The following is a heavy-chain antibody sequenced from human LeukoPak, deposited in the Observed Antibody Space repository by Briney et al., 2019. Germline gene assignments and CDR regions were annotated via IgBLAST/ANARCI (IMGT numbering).Heavy chain of an antibody. Sequence: SETLSLTCTVSGYSISSGYYWGWIRQPPGKGLEWIRSIYHSGSTYYNPSLKSRVTISVDTSKNQFSLKLSSVTAADTAVYYCASDFWSGYYYYYYYMDVWGKGTTVTVSS. V-gene: IGHV4-38-2*02. J-gene: IGHJ6*03. CDR3: ASDFWSGYYYYYYYMDV. CDR2: IYHSGST. D-gene: IGHD3-3*01. CDR1: GYSISSGYY.